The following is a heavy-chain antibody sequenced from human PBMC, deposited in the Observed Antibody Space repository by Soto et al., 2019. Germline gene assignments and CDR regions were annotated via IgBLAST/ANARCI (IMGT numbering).Heavy chain of an antibody. J-gene: IGHJ3*02. Sequence: QVQLVQSGAEVKKPGSSVKVSCKASGGTFSSYTISWVRQAPGQGLEWMGRIIPILGIANYAQKFQGRVTITADKSTSTAYMELSSLRSEDTAVYYCARAHSSSGAFDIWGQGTMVTVSS. V-gene: IGHV1-69*02. CDR3: ARAHSSSGAFDI. CDR2: IIPILGIA. CDR1: GGTFSSYT. D-gene: IGHD6-6*01.